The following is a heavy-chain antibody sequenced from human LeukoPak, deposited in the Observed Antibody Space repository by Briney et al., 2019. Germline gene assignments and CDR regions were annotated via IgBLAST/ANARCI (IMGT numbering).Heavy chain of an antibody. J-gene: IGHJ5*02. CDR1: GGSISSGGYY. CDR3: ARDSPGSSRFDP. Sequence: SETLSLTCTVSGGSISSGGYYWSWIRQHPGKALEWIGYIYYSGSTYYNPSLKSRVTISVDMSKNQFSLKLSSVTAADTAVYYCARDSPGSSRFDPWGQGTLVTVSS. CDR2: IYYSGST. D-gene: IGHD6-6*01. V-gene: IGHV4-31*03.